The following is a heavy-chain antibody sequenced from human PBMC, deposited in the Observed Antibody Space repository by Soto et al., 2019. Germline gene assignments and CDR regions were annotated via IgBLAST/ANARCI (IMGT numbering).Heavy chain of an antibody. Sequence: GGSLRLSCVASGSSSDPFTMHWVRELPGKGLEWVAGLSWDRSTVAYADSVQGRFTISRDHAKDSVDLLMDSLRPDDTALYFCAVSSPDIVVLPSSIYFTSWGPGTQVTVSS. CDR1: GSSSDPFT. V-gene: IGHV3-9*02. J-gene: IGHJ4*02. CDR3: AVSSPDIVVLPSSIYFTS. CDR2: LSWDRSTV. D-gene: IGHD2-15*01.